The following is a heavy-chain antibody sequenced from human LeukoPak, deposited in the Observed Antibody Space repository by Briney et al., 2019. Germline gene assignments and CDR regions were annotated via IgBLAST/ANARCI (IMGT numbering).Heavy chain of an antibody. CDR2: INHSGST. Sequence: PSETLSLTCAVYGGSFSGYYWSWIRQPPGKGLEWTGEINHSGSTNYNPSLKSRVTISVDTPKNQFSLKLGSVTAADTAVYYCALYDPDYYYMDVWGKGTTVTVSS. CDR1: GGSFSGYY. V-gene: IGHV4-34*01. J-gene: IGHJ6*03. CDR3: ALYDPDYYYMDV. D-gene: IGHD2-2*02.